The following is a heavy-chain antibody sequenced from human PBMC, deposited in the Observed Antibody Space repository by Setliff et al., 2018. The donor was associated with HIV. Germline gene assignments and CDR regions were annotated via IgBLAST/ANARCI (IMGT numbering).Heavy chain of an antibody. V-gene: IGHV3-23*03. CDR2: LYSGGGVS. D-gene: IGHD2-15*01. Sequence: GGSLRLSCAVSGFRISNYAMSWVRQAPGTGLEWISTLYSGGGVSYYGDSVKGRFTISSDDGTVYLQLNSLRAEDTALYYCARAAVVGRPLYYFDSWGQGTLVTVSS. J-gene: IGHJ4*02. CDR1: GFRISNYA. CDR3: ARAAVVGRPLYYFDS.